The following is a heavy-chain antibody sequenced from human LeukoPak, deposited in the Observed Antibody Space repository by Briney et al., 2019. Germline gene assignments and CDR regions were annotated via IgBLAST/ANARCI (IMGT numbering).Heavy chain of an antibody. CDR3: ARDRVTRYYDSSGYTFDY. V-gene: IGHV1-2*02. Sequence: GASVKVSCKASGYTFTGYYMHWVRQAPGQGLEWMGWINPNSGGTNYAQKFQGRVTMTRDTSISTAYMELSRLRSDDTAVYYCARDRVTRYYDSSGYTFDYWGQGTLVTVSS. D-gene: IGHD3-22*01. CDR2: INPNSGGT. CDR1: GYTFTGYY. J-gene: IGHJ4*02.